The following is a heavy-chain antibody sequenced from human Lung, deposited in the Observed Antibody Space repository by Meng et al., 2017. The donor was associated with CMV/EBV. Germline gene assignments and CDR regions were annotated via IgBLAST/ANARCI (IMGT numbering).Heavy chain of an antibody. Sequence: QNTLKEYGPTLVKPTQTLTLTCTFSGFSLSTSEVGVGWIRQPPGKALEWLAVIYWDDDKRYSPSLKSRLTITKDTSKNQVVLTLTNMDPVDTATYYCALFTGSWFDPWGQGTLVTVSS. CDR2: IYWDDDK. CDR1: GFSLSTSEVG. V-gene: IGHV2-5*02. J-gene: IGHJ5*02. CDR3: ALFTGSWFDP. D-gene: IGHD1-14*01.